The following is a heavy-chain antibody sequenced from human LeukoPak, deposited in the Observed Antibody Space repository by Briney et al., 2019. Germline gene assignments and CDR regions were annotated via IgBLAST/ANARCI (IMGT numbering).Heavy chain of an antibody. CDR2: ISYIGST. V-gene: IGHV4-59*11. CDR3: ARDLVTVTKGFDI. J-gene: IGHJ3*02. Sequence: SETLSLTCAVSDDSFSSHYWTWIRQPPGKGLEWIGYISYIGSTNYNPSLKSRVTTSIDTSRNQFSLRLSSVTAADTAVYYCARDLVTVTKGFDIWGQGTMVSVSS. CDR1: DDSFSSHY. D-gene: IGHD4-17*01.